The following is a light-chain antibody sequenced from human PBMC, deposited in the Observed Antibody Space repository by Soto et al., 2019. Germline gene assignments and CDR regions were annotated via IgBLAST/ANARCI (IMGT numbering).Light chain of an antibody. CDR3: CSYAASSTV. CDR1: SSDVGSYNL. CDR2: EVS. J-gene: IGLJ1*01. Sequence: QSVLTQPASVSGTPGQSITISCTGTSSDVGSYNLVSWYQQHPGKAPKLMIYEVSKRPSGVSNRSSGSKSGNTASLTISGLQAEDEADYYCCSYAASSTVFGTGTKVTVL. V-gene: IGLV2-23*02.